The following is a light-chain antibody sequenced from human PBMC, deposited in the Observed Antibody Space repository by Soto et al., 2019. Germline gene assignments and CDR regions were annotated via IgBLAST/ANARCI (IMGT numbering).Light chain of an antibody. Sequence: QSPLTQPASVSRSPGQSITISCTGTSSDVGGYNYVSWYQQHPGKAPKLMIYDVSNRPSGVSNRFSGSKSGNTASLTISGLQAEDEADYYCSSYTSSSTLVVFGGGTKLTVL. CDR2: DVS. J-gene: IGLJ2*01. CDR3: SSYTSSSTLVV. V-gene: IGLV2-14*01. CDR1: SSDVGGYNY.